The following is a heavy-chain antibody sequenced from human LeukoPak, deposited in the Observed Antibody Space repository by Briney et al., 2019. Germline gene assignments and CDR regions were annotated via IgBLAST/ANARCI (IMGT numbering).Heavy chain of an antibody. CDR2: IWYDGSKK. Sequence: GESLKISCAASGFTFRSYGMHWVRQAPGKGLEWVAIIWYDGSKKYCADSVKGRFTVSRDNSNNILYLQMDSLRAEDTAVYYCATYNSGTLDYWGQGTLVTVSS. D-gene: IGHD1-1*01. V-gene: IGHV3-33*03. CDR3: ATYNSGTLDY. CDR1: GFTFRSYG. J-gene: IGHJ4*02.